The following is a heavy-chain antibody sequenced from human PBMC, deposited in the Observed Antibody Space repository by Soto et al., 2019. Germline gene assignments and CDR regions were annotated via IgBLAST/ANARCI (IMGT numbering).Heavy chain of an antibody. CDR3: AIGYDFWSGPQGGNWFDP. Sequence: GESLKISCKGSGYSFTSYWIGWVRQMPGKGLEWMGIIYPGDSDTRYSPSFQGQVTISADKSISTAYLQWSSLKASDTAMYYCAIGYDFWSGPQGGNWFDPWAREPWSPSPQ. CDR2: IYPGDSDT. CDR1: GYSFTSYW. D-gene: IGHD3-3*01. V-gene: IGHV5-51*01. J-gene: IGHJ5*02.